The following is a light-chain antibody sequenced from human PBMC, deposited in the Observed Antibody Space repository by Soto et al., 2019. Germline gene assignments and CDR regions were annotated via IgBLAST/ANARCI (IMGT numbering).Light chain of an antibody. CDR2: GNS. CDR1: SSNIGAGYD. V-gene: IGLV1-40*01. Sequence: QSVLTQPPSVSGAPGQRVTISCTGSSSNIGAGYDVHWYQQLPGTAPKLLIYGNSNRPSGVPDRFSGSKSGTSASLAITGLQAEDEADYYCQSYDSRLSSCVFGRGTQLTVL. CDR3: QSYDSRLSSCV. J-gene: IGLJ2*01.